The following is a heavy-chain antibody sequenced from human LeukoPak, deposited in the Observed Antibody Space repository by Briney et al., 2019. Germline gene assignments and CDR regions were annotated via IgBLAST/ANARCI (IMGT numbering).Heavy chain of an antibody. J-gene: IGHJ3*02. V-gene: IGHV1-69*13. Sequence: SVKVSCKASGYTFTSYYMHWVRQAPGQGLEWMGGIIPIFGTANYAQKFQGRVTITADESTSTAYMELSSLRSEDTAVYYCARDYNSRWSYAFDIWGQGTMVTVSS. CDR1: GYTFTSYY. CDR3: ARDYNSRWSYAFDI. D-gene: IGHD1-20*01. CDR2: IIPIFGTA.